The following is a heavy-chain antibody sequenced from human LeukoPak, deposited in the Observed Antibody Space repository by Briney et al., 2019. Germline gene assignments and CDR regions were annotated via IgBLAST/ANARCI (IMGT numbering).Heavy chain of an antibody. CDR2: IYTSGST. J-gene: IGHJ6*03. V-gene: IGHV4-4*07. D-gene: IGHD6-13*01. Sequence: SETLSLACTVSGGSISSYYWSWIRLPAGKGLEWIGRIYTSGSTNYNPSLKSRVTMSVDTSKNQFSLKLSSVTAADTAVYYCARDAYSSSWGSYYYYYYMDVWGKGTTVTVSS. CDR3: ARDAYSSSWGSYYYYYYMDV. CDR1: GGSISSYY.